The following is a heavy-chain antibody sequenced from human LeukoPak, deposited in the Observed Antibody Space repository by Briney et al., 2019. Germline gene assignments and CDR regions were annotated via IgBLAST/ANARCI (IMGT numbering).Heavy chain of an antibody. V-gene: IGHV3-30*18. Sequence: GRSLRLSCAASGFTFSSYGMHWVRQAPGKGLEWVALISYDGGNKYYADSVKGRFTISRDNSENTLYLQMNSLRAEDTAVYYCAKGPPHIAVGLGAFDIWGQGTMVTVSS. CDR2: ISYDGGNK. CDR3: AKGPPHIAVGLGAFDI. J-gene: IGHJ3*02. D-gene: IGHD6-19*01. CDR1: GFTFSSYG.